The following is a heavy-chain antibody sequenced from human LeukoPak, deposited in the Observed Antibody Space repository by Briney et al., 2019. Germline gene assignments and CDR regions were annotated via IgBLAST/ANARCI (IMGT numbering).Heavy chain of an antibody. CDR3: AKDRIAATGTPEY. CDR1: GFIFSSYG. Sequence: GGSLRLSCAASGFIFSSYGMHWVRQAPGKGLEWVAFIRHDGSEKYYADSVKGRFTISRDNSKNTLYLQMNSLRAEDTAVYYCAKDRIAATGTPEYWGQATRVSVSS. V-gene: IGHV3-30*02. J-gene: IGHJ4*02. D-gene: IGHD6-13*01. CDR2: IRHDGSEK.